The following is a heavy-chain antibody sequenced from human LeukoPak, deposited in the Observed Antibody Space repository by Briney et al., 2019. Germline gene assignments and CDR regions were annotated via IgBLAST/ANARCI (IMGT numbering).Heavy chain of an antibody. Sequence: TGGSLRLSCAASGFTFSNGWMSWVRQAPGKGLEWVGRIKSKSERGTTDYAAPVKGRFTISRDGSTNTVYLHMNSLKTEDTAVYFCTSNLYCSTSSCYTLDNWGQGTLVAVSP. CDR2: IKSKSERGTT. CDR3: TSNLYCSTSSCYTLDN. V-gene: IGHV3-15*01. D-gene: IGHD2-2*02. CDR1: GFTFSNGW. J-gene: IGHJ4*02.